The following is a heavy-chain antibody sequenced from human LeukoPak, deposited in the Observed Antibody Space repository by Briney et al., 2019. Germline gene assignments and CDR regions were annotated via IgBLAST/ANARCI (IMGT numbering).Heavy chain of an antibody. Sequence: GGSLRLSCEASGFTFGNYAMNWVRQAPGKGLEWVAVISYDGSNKYYADSVKGRFTISRDNSKNTLYLQMNSLRAEDTAVYYCAKENGGYHLWGQGTLVTVSS. CDR1: GFTFGNYA. CDR3: AKENGGYHL. D-gene: IGHD2-8*01. J-gene: IGHJ5*02. V-gene: IGHV3-30*18. CDR2: ISYDGSNK.